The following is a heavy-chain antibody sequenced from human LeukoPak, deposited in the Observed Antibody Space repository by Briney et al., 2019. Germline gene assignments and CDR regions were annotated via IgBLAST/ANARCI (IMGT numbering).Heavy chain of an antibody. CDR3: ARDPVLGAPDYLDY. J-gene: IGHJ4*02. CDR2: TSADESIK. D-gene: IGHD1-26*01. V-gene: IGHV3-30-3*01. Sequence: LSLTCTVSGGSTRINGFFWVWVRQAPGKGLEWVAVTSADESIKIYNDSVRGRFTISRDNSKNIQYLQMNSVRVEDTAVYYCARDPVLGAPDYLDYWGRGTLVTVSS. CDR1: GGSTRING.